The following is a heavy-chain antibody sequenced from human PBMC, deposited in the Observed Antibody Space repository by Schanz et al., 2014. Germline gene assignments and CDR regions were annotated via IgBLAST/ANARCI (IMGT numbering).Heavy chain of an antibody. J-gene: IGHJ4*02. D-gene: IGHD2-15*01. CDR1: GFTFTTNA. CDR2: ISGNGGGT. Sequence: EVQLVESGGGLVQPGGSLRLSCAASGFTFTTNAMSWVRQPPGKGLEWVSAISGNGGGTYFADSVKGRFTISRDNSDNTLFLQMNSLRAEDTAVYYCAKVREWWPYYFDYWGQGTLVTVSS. V-gene: IGHV3-23*04. CDR3: AKVREWWPYYFDY.